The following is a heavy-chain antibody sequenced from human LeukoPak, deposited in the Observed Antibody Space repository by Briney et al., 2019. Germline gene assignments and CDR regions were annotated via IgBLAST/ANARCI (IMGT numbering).Heavy chain of an antibody. CDR2: ISGGGGGT. Sequence: GGSLRLSCAASGFTFSSYAMSWVRQAPGKGLEWVSAISGGGGGTYYADSVKGRFTISRDNSKNTLYLQMNSLRAEDTAVYYCAKDAVVRGANGGGAKDYWGQGTLVTVSS. D-gene: IGHD3-10*01. J-gene: IGHJ4*02. CDR3: AKDAVVRGANGGGAKDY. V-gene: IGHV3-23*01. CDR1: GFTFSSYA.